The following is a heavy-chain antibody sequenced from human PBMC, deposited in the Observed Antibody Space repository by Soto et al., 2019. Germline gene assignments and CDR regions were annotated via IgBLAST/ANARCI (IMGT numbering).Heavy chain of an antibody. Sequence: ASVKVSCKASGGTFSSYAISWVRQAPGQGLEWMGGIIPIFGNTGYAQKFQGRVTMTRNTSISTAYMELSSLRSEDTAVYYCARVRTSITMVRGVIISHGMDVWGQGTTVTVSS. V-gene: IGHV1-8*02. D-gene: IGHD3-10*01. CDR1: GGTFSSYA. CDR3: ARVRTSITMVRGVIISHGMDV. CDR2: IIPIFGNT. J-gene: IGHJ6*02.